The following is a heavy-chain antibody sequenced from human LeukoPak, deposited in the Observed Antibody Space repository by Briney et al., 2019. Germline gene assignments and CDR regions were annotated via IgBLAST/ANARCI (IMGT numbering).Heavy chain of an antibody. V-gene: IGHV5-51*01. CDR1: GYSFTSYW. Sequence: GEXLKISFKGSGYSFTSYWIGWVRQMPGKGLEWMGMIYPGDSAPRYSPSFQAHVTISADNSISTAYLQWSSLKASDTAMYYCARQTSSWYVHYYYYMDVWGKGTTATVSS. CDR2: IYPGDSAP. D-gene: IGHD6-13*01. CDR3: ARQTSSWYVHYYYYMDV. J-gene: IGHJ6*03.